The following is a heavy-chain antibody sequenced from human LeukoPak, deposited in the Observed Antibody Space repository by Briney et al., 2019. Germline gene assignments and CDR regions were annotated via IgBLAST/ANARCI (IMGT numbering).Heavy chain of an antibody. V-gene: IGHV3-9*01. CDR2: ISWNSGSL. D-gene: IGHD3-22*01. J-gene: IGHJ5*02. CDR3: ALNRLVRRSYYDSSGYDT. CDR1: GFTFDDYA. Sequence: PGGSLRLSCEASGFTFDDYAMHWVRQAPGKGLEWVSGISWNSGSLGYADSVRGRFTISRDNGKNSLYLQMNSLRTEDTALYYCALNRLVRRSYYDSSGYDTWGQGTLVTVSS.